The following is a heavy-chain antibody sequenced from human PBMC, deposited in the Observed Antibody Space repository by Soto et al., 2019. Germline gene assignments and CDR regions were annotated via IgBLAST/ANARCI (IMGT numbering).Heavy chain of an antibody. J-gene: IGHJ4*02. CDR2: ISWNSGSI. D-gene: IGHD2-8*01. CDR1: GFTFNDYA. Sequence: GGSQRLSCAASGFTFNDYAMHWVRQAPGKGLEWVSGISWNSGSIGYADSVKGRFTISRDKAKNSLYLQMNSLRAEDTAFYYCAKDSAAGYCSNGVCYMGYYFEYWGQGTLVTVSS. CDR3: AKDSAAGYCSNGVCYMGYYFEY. V-gene: IGHV3-9*01.